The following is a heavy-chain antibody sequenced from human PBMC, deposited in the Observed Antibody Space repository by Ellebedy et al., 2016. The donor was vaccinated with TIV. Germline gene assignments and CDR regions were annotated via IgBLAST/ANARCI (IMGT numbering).Heavy chain of an antibody. Sequence: SVKVSXXASGGTFSSYAISWVRQAPGQGLEWMGGIIPIFGTANYAQKFQGRVTITADESTSTAYMELSSLRSEDTAVYYCARAEMATTRDWFDPWGQGTLVTVSS. J-gene: IGHJ5*02. D-gene: IGHD5-24*01. CDR3: ARAEMATTRDWFDP. CDR2: IIPIFGTA. CDR1: GGTFSSYA. V-gene: IGHV1-69*13.